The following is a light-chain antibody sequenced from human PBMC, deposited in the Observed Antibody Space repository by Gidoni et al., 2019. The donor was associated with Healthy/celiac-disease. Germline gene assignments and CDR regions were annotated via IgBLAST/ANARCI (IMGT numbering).Light chain of an antibody. J-gene: IGLJ2*01. V-gene: IGLV3-19*01. CDR2: GKN. Sequence: SSELTQDPAVSVALGQTVRLTCQGDSLRSYYASWYQQKPGQAPVLVIYGKNNRPSGIPDRFSGSSSGNTASLTITGAQAEDEADYYRNSRDSSGNHVVFGGGTKLTVL. CDR3: NSRDSSGNHVV. CDR1: SLRSYY.